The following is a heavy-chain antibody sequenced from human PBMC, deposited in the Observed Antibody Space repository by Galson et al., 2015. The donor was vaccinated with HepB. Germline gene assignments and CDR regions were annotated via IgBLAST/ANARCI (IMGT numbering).Heavy chain of an antibody. CDR2: IRYDGSNK. J-gene: IGHJ1*01. CDR1: GFTFSSYG. V-gene: IGHV3-30*02. CDR3: AKDLGPSRLEYFQH. Sequence: SLRLSCAASGFTFSSYGMHWVRQAPGKGLEWVAFIRYDGSNKYYADSVKGRFTISRDNSKNTLYLQMNSLRAEDTAVYYCAKDLGPSRLEYFQHWGQGTLVTVSS. D-gene: IGHD6-13*01.